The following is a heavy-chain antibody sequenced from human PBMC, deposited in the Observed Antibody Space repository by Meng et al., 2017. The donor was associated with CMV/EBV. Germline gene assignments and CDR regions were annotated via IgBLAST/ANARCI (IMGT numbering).Heavy chain of an antibody. CDR2: ISWDGGGT. CDR3: AKGLEGSSSPFDY. D-gene: IGHD6-13*01. J-gene: IGHJ4*02. V-gene: IGHV3-43*01. CDR1: GFTFDDYT. Sequence: GESLKISCAASGFTFDDYTMHWVRQAPGKGLEWVSLISWDGGGTDYADSMKGRFTISRDNSKNSLFLQMNSLRTEDTALYYCAKGLEGSSSPFDYWGQGTLVTVSS.